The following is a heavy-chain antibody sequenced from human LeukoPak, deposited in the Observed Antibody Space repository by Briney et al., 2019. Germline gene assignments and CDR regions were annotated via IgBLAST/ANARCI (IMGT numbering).Heavy chain of an antibody. CDR3: AKDMTMVRGVIIRAFDI. CDR2: INSDGSST. CDR1: GFTFSSYW. D-gene: IGHD3-10*01. V-gene: IGHV3-74*01. Sequence: GGSLRLSCAASGFTFSSYWMHWVRQAPGKGLVWVSRINSDGSSTSYADSVKGRFTISRDNSKNTLYLQMNSLRAEDTAVYYCAKDMTMVRGVIIRAFDIWGQGTMVTVSS. J-gene: IGHJ3*02.